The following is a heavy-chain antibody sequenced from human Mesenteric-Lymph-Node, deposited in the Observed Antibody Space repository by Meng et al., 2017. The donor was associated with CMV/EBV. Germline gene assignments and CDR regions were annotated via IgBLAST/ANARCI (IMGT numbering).Heavy chain of an antibody. V-gene: IGHV3-23*01. CDR2: ISGVGGAT. Sequence: FSNSAMSWVRQAPGKGLEWVSTISGVGGATYYADSVKGRFTISRDNSKNTLSLQMNSLRAEDTAVYYCAKQGPIFGYCSSTSCPFDLWGRGTLVTVS. CDR1: FSNSA. CDR3: AKQGPIFGYCSSTSCPFDL. D-gene: IGHD2-2*01. J-gene: IGHJ2*01.